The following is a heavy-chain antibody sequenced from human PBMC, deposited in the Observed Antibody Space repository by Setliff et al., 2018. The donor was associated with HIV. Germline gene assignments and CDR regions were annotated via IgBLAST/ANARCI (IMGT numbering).Heavy chain of an antibody. Sequence: LSLTCAVSGGSITNKYWGWIRQPPGKGLEWLGYVSSSGTTNYTPSLESRLTISVDTSKNQVSLRLSSLTAADAAVYFCARVVSRREDRGTWMKLWLAPYYMDVWGKGTTVTVSS. CDR3: ARVVSRREDRGTWMKLWLAPYYMDV. V-gene: IGHV4-59*01. D-gene: IGHD3-10*01. CDR2: VSSSGTT. CDR1: GGSITNKY. J-gene: IGHJ6*03.